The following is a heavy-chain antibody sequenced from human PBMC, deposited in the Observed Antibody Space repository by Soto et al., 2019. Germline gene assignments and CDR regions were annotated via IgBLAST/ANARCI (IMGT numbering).Heavy chain of an antibody. CDR1: GYTFTRYG. V-gene: IGHV1-3*01. Sequence: EASVKGSCKAAGYTFTRYGIHWGRQAPGQRLEWTGWINAGNGNTKYSEKFQGRVTITRDTSASTAYLELSSLRSEDTAVYYCARVTNDSSADDHHYYYGMDVSGQGTTVSLSS. CDR2: INAGNGNT. J-gene: IGHJ6*01. CDR3: ARVTNDSSADDHHYYYGMDV. D-gene: IGHD3-22*01.